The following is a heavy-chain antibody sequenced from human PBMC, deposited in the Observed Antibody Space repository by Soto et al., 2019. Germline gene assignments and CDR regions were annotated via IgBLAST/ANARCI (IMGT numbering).Heavy chain of an antibody. D-gene: IGHD3-22*01. J-gene: IGHJ4*02. CDR2: AGPSGSST. Sequence: PGSALRLSCAAAGFTFGSYAMSWVRLAPGKGLEWVSVAGPSGSSTFYADSVRGRFTISRDNVENTLYLQMNSLRVADTALYFCARTYYYDSTGYYRTFDYWGQGTLVTGSS. CDR1: GFTFGSYA. CDR3: ARTYYYDSTGYYRTFDY. V-gene: IGHV3-23*01.